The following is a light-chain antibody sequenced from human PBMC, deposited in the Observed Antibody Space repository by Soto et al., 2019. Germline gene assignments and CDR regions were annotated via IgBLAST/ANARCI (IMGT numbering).Light chain of an antibody. J-gene: IGLJ1*01. V-gene: IGLV2-14*01. CDR1: STDVNGHNY. Sequence: QSVLTQPASVSGSPGQSITISCTGTSTDVNGHNYVSWYQHHPGKAPKVIIYEVTNRPSGISNRFSGSKSGNTASLTISGLQAEDEADYHCCSYTSGISAFGTGTKLTVL. CDR3: CSYTSGISA. CDR2: EVT.